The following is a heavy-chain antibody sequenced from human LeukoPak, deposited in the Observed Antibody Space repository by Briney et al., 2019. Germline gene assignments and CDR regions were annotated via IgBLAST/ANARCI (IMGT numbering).Heavy chain of an antibody. CDR2: IYYSGST. CDR3: TSGGMVSGDY. Sequence: SETLSLTRTVSGGSIYSYYGSWIRQPPGKGREWIGYIYYSGSTNYNPSLKSRVTISRDTSKNQLSLKLRSVTAADTAVYYCTSGGMVSGDYWGHGTLVTVSS. CDR1: GGSIYSYY. V-gene: IGHV4-59*01. D-gene: IGHD2-8*01. J-gene: IGHJ4*01.